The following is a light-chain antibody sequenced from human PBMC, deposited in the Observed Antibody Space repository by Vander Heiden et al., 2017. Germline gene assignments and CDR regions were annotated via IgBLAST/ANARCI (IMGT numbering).Light chain of an antibody. CDR3: QQSYSFPRT. V-gene: IGKV1-39*01. J-gene: IGKJ4*01. CDR2: AAS. CDR1: QSIISY. Sequence: DIHMTQSPSSLAAPVGDSVTTTCRASQSIISYLNWYQQKPGKAPKLLMYAASSLHSGVPSRFSGSGSGTDFTLTISSLQPEDFATYYCQQSYSFPRTFGGGTKVAIK.